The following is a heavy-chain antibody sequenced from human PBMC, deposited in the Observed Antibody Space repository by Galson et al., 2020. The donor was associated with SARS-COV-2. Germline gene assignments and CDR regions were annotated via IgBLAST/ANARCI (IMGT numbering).Heavy chain of an antibody. Sequence: TGGTLRLSCAASGFTFSSYGMHWVRQAPGKGLEWVAVISHDGNNKYYAEGRFTVSRDNSKNTLYLQMNGLRAEDTAVYYCAKDRQGYCSGGSGYGARLYYYDCGMNVWGQVTTVAVSS. D-gene: IGHD2-15*01. CDR1: GFTFSSYG. J-gene: IGHJ6*02. CDR3: AKDRQGYCSGGSGYGARLYYYDCGMNV. V-gene: IGHV3-30*18. CDR2: ISHDGNNK.